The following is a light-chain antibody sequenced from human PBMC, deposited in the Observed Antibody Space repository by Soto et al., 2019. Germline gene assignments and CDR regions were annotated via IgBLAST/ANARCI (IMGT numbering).Light chain of an antibody. CDR3: PQYCSSSLT. CDR2: GAS. Sequence: EIVLTQSPGTLSLSPGEGGTLSCRASQSVSSNFLVWYQQKPGQAPRLIIYGASNRATGIPERFSGSGSGTDFTLTISSLEPEEFAVYDCPQYCSSSLTFGQGTKVEIK. V-gene: IGKV3-20*01. CDR1: QSVSSNF. J-gene: IGKJ1*01.